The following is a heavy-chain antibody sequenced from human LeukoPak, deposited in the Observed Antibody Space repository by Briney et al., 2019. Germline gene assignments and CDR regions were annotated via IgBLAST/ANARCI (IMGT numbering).Heavy chain of an antibody. Sequence: GGSLRLSCAASGFTFSSYAVHWVRQAPGKGLEWVAVISYDGSNKYYADSVKGRFTISRDNSKNTLYLQMNSLRAEDTAVYYCARDSRDYGVALFDYWGQGTLVTVSS. CDR1: GFTFSSYA. V-gene: IGHV3-30*04. D-gene: IGHD4-17*01. CDR3: ARDSRDYGVALFDY. J-gene: IGHJ4*02. CDR2: ISYDGSNK.